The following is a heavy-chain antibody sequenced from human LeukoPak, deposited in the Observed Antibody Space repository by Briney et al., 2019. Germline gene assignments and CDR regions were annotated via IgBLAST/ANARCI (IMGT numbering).Heavy chain of an antibody. D-gene: IGHD2-15*01. V-gene: IGHV3-21*01. CDR2: INSGTNFI. CDR3: ARDFTQVDY. Sequence: GGSLRLSCVASGFTFSSHTMTWVRQAPGKGLEFVSSINSGTNFIYHADSVRGRFTISRDDAKNSLYLQMDSLRAEDTGVYYCARDFTQVDYWGQGTLVTVSS. CDR1: GFTFSSHT. J-gene: IGHJ4*02.